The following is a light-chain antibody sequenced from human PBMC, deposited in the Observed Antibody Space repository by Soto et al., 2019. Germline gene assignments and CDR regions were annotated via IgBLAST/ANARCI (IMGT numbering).Light chain of an antibody. CDR2: DAS. Sequence: DIQMTQSPSSLSASVGDRVTITCQASQDISNYLNWYQQKPGKAPKLLIYDASNLETGVPSRFSGSGSGTDFTFTISSPQAEDIATYYCQQYDNLRITFGQGTRLEIK. CDR3: QQYDNLRIT. V-gene: IGKV1-33*01. J-gene: IGKJ5*01. CDR1: QDISNY.